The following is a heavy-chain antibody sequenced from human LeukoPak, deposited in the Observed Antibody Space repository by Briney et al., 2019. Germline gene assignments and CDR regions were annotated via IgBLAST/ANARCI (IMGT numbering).Heavy chain of an antibody. Sequence: GGSLRLSCAASGFTFSNYAMIWVRQAPGKGLEWVSGISGSGGGTYNADSVKGRFTISRDNSKNTLYLQMNSLRAEDTAVYYCAKDRGIISDYWGQGTLVTVSS. J-gene: IGHJ4*02. CDR3: AKDRGIISDY. CDR2: ISGSGGGT. D-gene: IGHD3-10*01. CDR1: GFTFSNYA. V-gene: IGHV3-23*01.